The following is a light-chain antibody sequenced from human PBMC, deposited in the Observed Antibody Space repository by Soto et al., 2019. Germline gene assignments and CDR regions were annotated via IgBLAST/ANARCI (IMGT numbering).Light chain of an antibody. CDR2: GAS. CDR1: QSVISNY. J-gene: IGKJ1*01. Sequence: EIVLTQSPGTLSLSPGERATLSCRASQSVISNYVAWYQQKPGQAPRLLIYGASSRATGIPDRFSGSGSGTDFTLTINRLEPEDFAVYYCQQYGSSPKTFGQGTKVDIK. V-gene: IGKV3-20*01. CDR3: QQYGSSPKT.